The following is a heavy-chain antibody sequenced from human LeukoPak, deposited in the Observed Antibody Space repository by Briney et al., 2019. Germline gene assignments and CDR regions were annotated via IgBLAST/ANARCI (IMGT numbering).Heavy chain of an antibody. J-gene: IGHJ4*02. CDR3: ARGSSGWYWGLGY. D-gene: IGHD6-19*01. V-gene: IGHV3-53*01. Sequence: GGSLRLSCAASGFIVSSMYMNWVRQAPGKGLEWVSVIYSGGSTYYADSVKGRFTISRDKSKNTLYLQMNTLRAEDTAVYYCARGSSGWYWGLGYWGQGTLVTVSS. CDR1: GFIVSSMY. CDR2: IYSGGST.